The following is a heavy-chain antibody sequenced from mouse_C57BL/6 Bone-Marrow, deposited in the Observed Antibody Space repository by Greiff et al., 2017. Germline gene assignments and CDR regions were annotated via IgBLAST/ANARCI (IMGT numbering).Heavy chain of an antibody. V-gene: IGHV3-6*01. Sequence: EVKLVESGPGLVKPSQSLSLTCSVTGYSITSGYYWNWIRQFPGNKLEWMSYISYDGSNNYNPSLKNRISITRDTSKNQLFLKLNSVTTEDTATYYCASTKGFFDYWGQGTTLTVSS. D-gene: IGHD2-14*01. CDR1: GYSITSGYY. CDR3: ASTKGFFDY. CDR2: ISYDGSN. J-gene: IGHJ2*01.